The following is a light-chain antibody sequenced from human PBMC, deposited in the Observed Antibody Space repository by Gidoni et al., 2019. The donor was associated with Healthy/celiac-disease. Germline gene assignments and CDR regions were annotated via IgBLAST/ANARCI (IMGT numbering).Light chain of an antibody. V-gene: IGKV3-15*01. J-gene: IGKJ1*01. Sequence: EIVMTQSPATLSVSPGERATLSCRASQSVSSNLAWYQQKPGQAPRLLIYGASTRATGVPARFSGGGSGTEFTLTISSLQSEDFAVYSCQQYNNWPPWTFXQXTKVEIK. CDR1: QSVSSN. CDR3: QQYNNWPPWT. CDR2: GAS.